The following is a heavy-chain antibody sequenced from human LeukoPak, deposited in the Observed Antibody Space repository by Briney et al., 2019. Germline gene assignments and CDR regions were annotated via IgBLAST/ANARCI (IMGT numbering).Heavy chain of an antibody. CDR2: ISSSGSTI. D-gene: IGHD3-10*02. Sequence: GGSLRPSCAASGLTFSSYEMNWVRQAPGKGLEWVSYISSSGSTIYYADSVKGRFTISRDNAKNSLYLQMNSLRAEDTDVYYCAELGITMIGGVWGKGTTVTISS. V-gene: IGHV3-48*03. CDR1: GLTFSSYE. CDR3: AELGITMIGGV. J-gene: IGHJ6*04.